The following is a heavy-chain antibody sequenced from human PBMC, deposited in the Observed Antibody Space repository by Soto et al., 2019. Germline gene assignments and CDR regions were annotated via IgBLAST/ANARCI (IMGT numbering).Heavy chain of an antibody. V-gene: IGHV6-1*01. D-gene: IGHD1-7*01. CDR2: TYYRSKWYN. Sequence: SQTLSLTCAISGDSVSSNSAAWNWISQSPSRGLEWLGRTYYRSKWYNDYAVSVKSRITINPDTSKNQFSLQLNSVTPEDTAVYYCARDRNRITGTTGGGLDYWGQGTLVTVSS. CDR3: ARDRNRITGTTGGGLDY. J-gene: IGHJ4*02. CDR1: GDSVSSNSAA.